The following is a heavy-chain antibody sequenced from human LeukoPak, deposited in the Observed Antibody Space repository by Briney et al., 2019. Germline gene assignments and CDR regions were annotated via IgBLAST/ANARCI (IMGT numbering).Heavy chain of an antibody. CDR1: GYSFISFY. CDR2: INPSGGST. D-gene: IGHD1-20*01. Sequence: ASVKVSCKASGYSFISFYIHWVRQAPGQGLEWMGVINPSGGSTAYAQQFQGRVTMTRDTSTSTVYMELSSLRSEDTAVYYCARHSLIGTTPFDYWGQGTLVTVPS. CDR3: ARHSLIGTTPFDY. J-gene: IGHJ4*02. V-gene: IGHV1-46*01.